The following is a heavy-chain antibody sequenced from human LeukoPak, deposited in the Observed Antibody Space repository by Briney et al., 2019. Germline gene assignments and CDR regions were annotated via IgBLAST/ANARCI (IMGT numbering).Heavy chain of an antibody. J-gene: IGHJ3*02. D-gene: IGHD6-13*01. V-gene: IGHV6-1*01. CDR3: ARDFSGQQLVLDAFDI. CDR1: GDSVSSNSAA. CDR2: TYYRSKWYN. Sequence: SQTLSLTCAISGDSVSSNSAAWNWTRQSPSRGLEWLGRTYYRSKWYNDYAVSVKSRITINPDTSKNQFSLQLNSVTPEDTAVYYCARDFSGQQLVLDAFDIWGQGTMVTVSS.